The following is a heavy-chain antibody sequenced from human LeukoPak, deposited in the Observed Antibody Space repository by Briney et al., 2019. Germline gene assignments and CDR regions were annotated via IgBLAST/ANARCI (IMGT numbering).Heavy chain of an antibody. J-gene: IGHJ4*02. Sequence: GGSLRLSCAASGFTFSSYSMNWVRQAPGKGLEWVSSISSSSSYIYYADSVKGRFTISRDNAKNSLYLRMNSLRAEDTAVYYCARDASRYFDSPRHFDYWGQGTLVTVSS. CDR3: ARDASRYFDSPRHFDY. CDR1: GFTFSSYS. CDR2: ISSSSSYI. D-gene: IGHD3-9*01. V-gene: IGHV3-21*01.